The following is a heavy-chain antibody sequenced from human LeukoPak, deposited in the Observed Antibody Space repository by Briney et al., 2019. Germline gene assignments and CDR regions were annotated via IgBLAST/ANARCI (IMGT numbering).Heavy chain of an antibody. CDR2: VYYSVST. D-gene: IGHD4-17*01. Sequence: NASETLSLTCTLSGDSVSSGSFYWSWIRQPPGKGLEWIGYVYYSVSTNYNSPLKSRVTISVDTSKNQFSLKLSSVTAADTAVYYCARVNGDYDWFDPWGQGTLVTVSS. V-gene: IGHV4-61*01. J-gene: IGHJ5*02. CDR3: ARVNGDYDWFDP. CDR1: GDSVSSGSFY.